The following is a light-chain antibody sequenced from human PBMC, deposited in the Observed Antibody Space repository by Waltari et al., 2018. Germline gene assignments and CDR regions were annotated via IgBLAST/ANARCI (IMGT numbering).Light chain of an antibody. V-gene: IGKV1-39*01. CDR2: GAS. J-gene: IGKJ5*01. Sequence: DIQMTQSPSSLSASIGDTITVTCRASQNIRTYLNWYQQKPAKAPKLLIFGASSLPRGVPSRFTGSASGTEFTLTITSLQPEDFATYYCQQLHSYPITFGQGTRLEIK. CDR3: QQLHSYPIT. CDR1: QNIRTY.